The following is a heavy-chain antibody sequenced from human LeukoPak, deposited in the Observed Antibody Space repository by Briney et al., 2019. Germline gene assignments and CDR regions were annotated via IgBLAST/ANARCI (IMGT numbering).Heavy chain of an antibody. CDR3: ARSPEQLAFDY. J-gene: IGHJ4*02. D-gene: IGHD5-18*01. Sequence: PSETLSLTCTVSGDSIRSSSYYWGWIRQPPGKGLEWIGSIYYSGSTYYNPSLKSRVTISVDTSKNQFSLKLSSVTAADTAVYYCARSPEQLAFDYWGQGTLVTVSS. CDR2: IYYSGST. V-gene: IGHV4-39*01. CDR1: GDSIRSSSYY.